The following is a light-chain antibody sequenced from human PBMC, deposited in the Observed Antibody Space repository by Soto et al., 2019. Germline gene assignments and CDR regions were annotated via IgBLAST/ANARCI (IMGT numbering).Light chain of an antibody. CDR2: GAS. CDR1: RDISTW. V-gene: IGKV1D-12*01. J-gene: IGKJ2*01. Sequence: DIQMTQSPSSVSASVGDRVTITCRASRDISTWLAWYQQKPGKAPKLLIYGASNLQSGVPSRFSGRGSGTDFTLTISSLQPEDFGTYYCQQANGFPFIFAQGTKVDIK. CDR3: QQANGFPFI.